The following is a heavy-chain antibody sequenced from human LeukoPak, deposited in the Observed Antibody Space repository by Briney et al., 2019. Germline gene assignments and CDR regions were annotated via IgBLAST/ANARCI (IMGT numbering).Heavy chain of an antibody. V-gene: IGHV1-8*01. CDR1: GYTFTSYD. CDR3: ASTIAVAGCFDY. CDR2: MNPNSGNT. Sequence: ASVKVSCKASGYTFTSYDINWVRQATGQGLEWMGWMNPNSGNTGYAQKFQGRVTMTRNTSISTAYMELSSLRSGDTAVYYCASTIAVAGCFDYWGQGTLVTVSS. D-gene: IGHD6-19*01. J-gene: IGHJ4*02.